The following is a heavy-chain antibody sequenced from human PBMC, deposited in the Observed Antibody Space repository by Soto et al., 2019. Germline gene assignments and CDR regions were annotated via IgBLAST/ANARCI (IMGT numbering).Heavy chain of an antibody. J-gene: IGHJ5*02. CDR1: GGSISSGGYY. V-gene: IGHV4-31*03. CDR2: IYYSGST. D-gene: IGHD3-9*01. CDR3: ARDNKYYDILTGYHNWFDP. Sequence: QVQLQESGPGLVKPSQTLSLTCTVSGGSISSGGYYWSWIRQHPGKGLEWIGYIYYSGSTYYNPSLKSRVTISVDTSKNQFSLKLSSVTAADTAVYYCARDNKYYDILTGYHNWFDPWGQGTLVTVSS.